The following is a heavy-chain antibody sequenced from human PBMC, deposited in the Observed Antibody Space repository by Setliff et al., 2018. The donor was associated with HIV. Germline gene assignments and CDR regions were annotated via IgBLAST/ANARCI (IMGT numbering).Heavy chain of an antibody. D-gene: IGHD2-15*01. J-gene: IGHJ4*02. CDR1: GDSITRSTYY. V-gene: IGHV4-39*02. Sequence: SETLSLTCTVSGDSITRSTYYWGWIRQPPGKGLQWIGSIHYTGNTYSNPSLKSRVTISVDASKNQISLKLTSVTAAETAIYFCAREADGIDYWGQGSLVTVSS. CDR2: IHYTGNT. CDR3: AREADGIDY.